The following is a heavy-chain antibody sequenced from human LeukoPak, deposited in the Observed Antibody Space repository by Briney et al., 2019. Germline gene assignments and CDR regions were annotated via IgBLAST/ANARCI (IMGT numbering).Heavy chain of an antibody. CDR3: ARATYYYGSGSYGDWFDP. V-gene: IGHV1-8*03. CDR1: GYTFTSYD. D-gene: IGHD3-10*01. J-gene: IGHJ5*02. CDR2: MNPNSGNT. Sequence: ASVKVSCKASGYTFTSYDINWVRQDTGQGLEWMGWMNPNSGNTGYAQKFQGRVTITRNTSISTAYMELSSLRSEDTAVYYCARATYYYGSGSYGDWFDPWGQGTLVTVTS.